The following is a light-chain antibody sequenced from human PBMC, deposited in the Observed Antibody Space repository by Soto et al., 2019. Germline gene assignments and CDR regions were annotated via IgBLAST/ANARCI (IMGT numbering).Light chain of an antibody. CDR1: QGISSW. CDR2: AAS. CDR3: QQSYSTPPWT. V-gene: IGKV1-12*01. Sequence: DIPMTQSPSSVTASVGDRVTITCRASQGISSWLGWYQQKPGQAPKLLIFAASSLQSGVPPRFSGSGSGTDFTLTISSLQPEDFATYFCQQSYSTPPWTFGQGTKVDI. J-gene: IGKJ1*01.